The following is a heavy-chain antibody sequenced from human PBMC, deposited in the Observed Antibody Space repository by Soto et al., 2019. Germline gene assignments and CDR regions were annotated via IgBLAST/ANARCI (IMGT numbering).Heavy chain of an antibody. J-gene: IGHJ4*02. CDR1: GFTFSSYA. D-gene: IGHD6-19*01. CDR3: AKGRGSYSSGWYYFDY. V-gene: IGHV3-23*01. Sequence: GGSLRLSCAASGFTFSSYAMSWVRQAPGKGLEWVSAISGSGGSTYYADSVKGRFTISRDNSKNTLYLQMNSLRAEDTAVYYCAKGRGSYSSGWYYFDYWGQGTLVTVSS. CDR2: ISGSGGST.